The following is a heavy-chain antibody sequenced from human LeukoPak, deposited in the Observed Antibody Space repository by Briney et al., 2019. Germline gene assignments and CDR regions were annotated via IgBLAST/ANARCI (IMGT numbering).Heavy chain of an antibody. CDR1: GFTFSTYV. Sequence: GVSLRLSCSVSGFTFSTYVMHWVRQAPGKGREYVSAISSNGDNTYYADSVKGRFTISRDNSKNTLYLQMSSLRPDDTAVYFCVRGTGYWGQGNLVTVSS. V-gene: IGHV3-64D*06. CDR3: VRGTGY. J-gene: IGHJ4*02. CDR2: ISSNGDNT.